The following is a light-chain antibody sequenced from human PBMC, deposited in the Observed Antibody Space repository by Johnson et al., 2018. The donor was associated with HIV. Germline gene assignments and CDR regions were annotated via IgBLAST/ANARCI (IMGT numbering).Light chain of an antibody. CDR3: GTWDGSLSVYV. V-gene: IGLV1-51*01. CDR2: DNN. CDR1: SSNIGNNY. Sequence: QSALTQPPSVSAAPGQKVTISCSGSSSNIGNNYVSWYQQLPGTAPKLLIYDNNKRPSGIPDRFSGSKSGTSATLDITGLQTGDEADYYCGTWDGSLSVYVFGAGTEVTVL. J-gene: IGLJ1*01.